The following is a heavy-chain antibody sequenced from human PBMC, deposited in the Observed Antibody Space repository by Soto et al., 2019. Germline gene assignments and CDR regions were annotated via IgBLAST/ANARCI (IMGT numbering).Heavy chain of an antibody. Sequence: QVQLVQSGAEVKKPGASVKVSCKASGYTFTGYYMHWVRQPPGQGLEWMGWFNPNSGGTNYAQRFQGRVTMTRDTSISTAYMELSRLRSDDTAVYYCVRGITGTKYYFDYWGQGTLVTVSS. CDR1: GYTFTGYY. CDR3: VRGITGTKYYFDY. V-gene: IGHV1-2*02. CDR2: FNPNSGGT. D-gene: IGHD1-20*01. J-gene: IGHJ4*02.